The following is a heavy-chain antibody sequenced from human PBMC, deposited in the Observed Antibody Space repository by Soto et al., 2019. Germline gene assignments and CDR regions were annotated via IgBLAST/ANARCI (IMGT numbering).Heavy chain of an antibody. CDR2: ISSSDYI. CDR3: ARSPVAYGMDV. V-gene: IGHV4-4*09. Sequence: SETLRLTCTASGGTISSYYLNWVRQPPGKGLEWIAYISSSDYIKYKDSVKSRVTISVDTAKNQFYLKLSSVTAADTAVYYCARSPVAYGMDVWGQGNTVT. D-gene: IGHD2-15*01. J-gene: IGHJ6*02. CDR1: GGTISSYY.